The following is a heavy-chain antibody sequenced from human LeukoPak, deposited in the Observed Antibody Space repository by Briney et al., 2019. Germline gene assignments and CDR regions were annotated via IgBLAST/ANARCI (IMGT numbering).Heavy chain of an antibody. CDR2: IGTAGDT. J-gene: IGHJ6*04. V-gene: IGHV3-13*01. D-gene: IGHD3-10*02. CDR1: GFTFSSYD. Sequence: GGSLRLSCAASGFTFSSYDMHWVRQAPGKGLEWVSAIGTAGDTYYPGSVKGRFTISRENAKNSLYLQMNSLRAGDTAVYYCAELGITMIGGVWGKGTTVTISS. CDR3: AELGITMIGGV.